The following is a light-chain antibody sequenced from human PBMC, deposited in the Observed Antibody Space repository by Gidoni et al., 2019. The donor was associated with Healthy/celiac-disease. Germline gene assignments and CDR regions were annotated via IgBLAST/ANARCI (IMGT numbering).Light chain of an antibody. CDR2: GAS. J-gene: IGKJ1*01. CDR3: QQYGSSPGT. Sequence: DIVFPQSPGTLSLSPGERATLSCRASQSVSSSYLAWYQQKPGQAPRLLIYGASSRATGIPDRFSGSGSGTDFTLTISRLEPEDFAVYYCQQYGSSPGTFGQGTKVEIK. CDR1: QSVSSSY. V-gene: IGKV3-20*01.